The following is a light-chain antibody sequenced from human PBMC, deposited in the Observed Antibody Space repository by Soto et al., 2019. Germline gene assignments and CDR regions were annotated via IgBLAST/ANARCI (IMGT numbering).Light chain of an antibody. J-gene: IGLJ2*01. V-gene: IGLV2-23*01. CDR1: SSDVGSYNL. CDR2: EGN. CDR3: CSYAGGPRPVL. Sequence: QSVLTQPASVSGSPGQSITISCTGASSDVGSYNLVSWYQQHPGKAPKLIIYEGNKRPSGISNRFSGSKSRNTASLTISGLRAEDEADYYCCSYAGGPRPVLFGGGTQLTVL.